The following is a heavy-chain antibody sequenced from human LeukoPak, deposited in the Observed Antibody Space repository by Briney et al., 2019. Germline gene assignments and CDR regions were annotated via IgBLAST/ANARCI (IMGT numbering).Heavy chain of an antibody. V-gene: IGHV4-38-2*02. CDR1: GYSISSGYY. CDR3: ARDSSRDLAFDV. Sequence: SETLPLTCTVSGYSISSGYYWGWIRQIPGKGLEWIGRGFHDGDTHYNPSLKSRVTISLDTSKNQVSLRLSSVIAADTALYYCARDSSRDLAFDVWGQGTMVTVSS. D-gene: IGHD6-13*01. J-gene: IGHJ3*01. CDR2: GFHDGDT.